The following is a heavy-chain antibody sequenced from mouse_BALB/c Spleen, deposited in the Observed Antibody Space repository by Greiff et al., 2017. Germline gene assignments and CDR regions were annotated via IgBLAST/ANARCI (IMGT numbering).Heavy chain of an antibody. J-gene: IGHJ3*01. CDR1: GFSLTSYG. V-gene: IGHV2-2*02. Sequence: QVQLKQSGPGLVQPSQSLSITCTVSGFSLTSYGVHWVRQSPGKGLEWLGVIWSGGSTDYNAAFISRLSISKDNSKSQVFFKMNSLQANDTAIYYCARKSNYDGGFAYWGQGTLVTVSA. CDR3: ARKSNYDGGFAY. D-gene: IGHD2-4*01. CDR2: IWSGGST.